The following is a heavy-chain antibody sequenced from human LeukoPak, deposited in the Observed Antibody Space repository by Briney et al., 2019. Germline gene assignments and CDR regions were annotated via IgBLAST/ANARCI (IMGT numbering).Heavy chain of an antibody. CDR2: IFYSGGS. D-gene: IGHD2-2*01. J-gene: IGHJ3*02. CDR1: GGSISSYY. CDR3: ARLGSTFDI. Sequence: SETLSLTCTVSGGSISSYYWTWIRQPPGKGLEWIGYIFYSGGSNYSPSLKSRVTISVDTSKNHFSLKLSSVTAADTAVYYCARLGSTFDIWGQGTMVTVSS. V-gene: IGHV4-59*08.